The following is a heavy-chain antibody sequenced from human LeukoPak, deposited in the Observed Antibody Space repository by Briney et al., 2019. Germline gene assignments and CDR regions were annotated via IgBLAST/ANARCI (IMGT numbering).Heavy chain of an antibody. D-gene: IGHD3-10*02. Sequence: PGGSLRLSCAASGFTFSSYAMHWVRQAPGKGLEWVSYISSSGSTIYYADSVKGRFTISRDNAKNSLYLQMNSLRAEDTSVCYCAELGITMTGGVWGKGTTVTISS. CDR3: AELGITMTGGV. CDR1: GFTFSSYA. V-gene: IGHV3-48*03. CDR2: ISSSGSTI. J-gene: IGHJ6*04.